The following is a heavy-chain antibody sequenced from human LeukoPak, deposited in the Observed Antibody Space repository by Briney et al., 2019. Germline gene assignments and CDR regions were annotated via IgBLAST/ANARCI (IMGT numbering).Heavy chain of an antibody. J-gene: IGHJ4*02. CDR1: GASVSGDPYY. D-gene: IGHD1-26*01. V-gene: IGHV4-39*01. CDR3: AKSGGYGLIDY. Sequence: SETLSLTCTVSGASVSGDPYYWGWIRQPPGKGLEWIGNIYYSGSTYYNASLQSRVTISIETSKNQFSLRLNSVTAADTAMYYCAKSGGYGLIDYWGQGTLVTVSS. CDR2: IYYSGST.